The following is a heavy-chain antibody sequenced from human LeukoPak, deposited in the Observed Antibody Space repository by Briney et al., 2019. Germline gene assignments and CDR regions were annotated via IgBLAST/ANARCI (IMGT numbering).Heavy chain of an antibody. D-gene: IGHD6-19*01. CDR1: GGSISSSSYY. CDR2: IYYSGST. Sequence: SETLSLTCTVSGGSISSSSYYWGWIRQPPGKGLEWIGSIYYSGSTYYNPSLKSRVTISVGTSKNQFSLKLSSVTAADTAVYYCANAYSSGWSSGAFDIWGQGTMVTVSS. V-gene: IGHV4-39*07. CDR3: ANAYSSGWSSGAFDI. J-gene: IGHJ3*02.